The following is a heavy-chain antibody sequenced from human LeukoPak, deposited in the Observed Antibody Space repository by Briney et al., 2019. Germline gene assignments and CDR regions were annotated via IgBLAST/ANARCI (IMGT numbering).Heavy chain of an antibody. CDR3: GRDAVLGSGSAGY. CDR1: GFTFTNHW. CDR2: IRPDGRET. J-gene: IGHJ4*02. Sequence: GGSLRLSCAASGFTFTNHWMHWVRQAPGKGLVWVSRIRPDGRETNHAGSVKGRFTISRDNAKNTLYLQMNSLGDEDTAVYFCGRDAVLGSGSAGYWGQGVLVTVSS. D-gene: IGHD3-10*01. V-gene: IGHV3-74*01.